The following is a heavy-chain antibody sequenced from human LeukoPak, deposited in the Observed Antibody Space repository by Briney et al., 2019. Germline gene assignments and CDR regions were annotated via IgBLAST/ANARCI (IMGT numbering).Heavy chain of an antibody. J-gene: IGHJ4*02. CDR1: GFTFSDYN. D-gene: IGHD3-9*01. CDR2: ISSSSIYI. V-gene: IGHV3-21*01. Sequence: GGSLRLSCAASGFTFSDYNMNWVRQAPGKGLEWVSSISSSSIYIYYADSVRGRFTISRDNAKNSLYLQMNSLRAEDTAVYYCARDLTSYDISTGDFWGQGTLVTVSS. CDR3: ARDLTSYDISTGDF.